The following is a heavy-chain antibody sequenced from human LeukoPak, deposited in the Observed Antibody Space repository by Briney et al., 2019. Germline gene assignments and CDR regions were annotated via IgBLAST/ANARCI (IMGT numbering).Heavy chain of an antibody. Sequence: SETLSLTCTVSGGSISSYYWSWIRQPAGKGLEWIGRIYTSGSTNYNPSLKSRVTMSVDTSKNQFSLKLSSVTAADTAVYYCARGGLAPYYYGSGSYYNSDYYYYMDVWGKGTTVTVSS. V-gene: IGHV4-4*07. J-gene: IGHJ6*03. CDR2: IYTSGST. CDR1: GGSISSYY. CDR3: ARGGLAPYYYGSGSYYNSDYYYYMDV. D-gene: IGHD3-10*01.